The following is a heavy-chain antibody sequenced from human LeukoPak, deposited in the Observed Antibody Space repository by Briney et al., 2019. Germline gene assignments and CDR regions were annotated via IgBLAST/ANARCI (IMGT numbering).Heavy chain of an antibody. D-gene: IGHD6-25*01. CDR2: IYHSGST. Sequence: SETLSLTCTVSGGSISSGGYYWSWIRQPPGKGLEWIGYIYHSGSTYYNPSLKSRVTISVDRSKNQFSLKPSSVTAADTAVYYCARVYTSASFDYWGQGTLVTVSS. CDR1: GGSISSGGYY. V-gene: IGHV4-30-2*01. CDR3: ARVYTSASFDY. J-gene: IGHJ4*02.